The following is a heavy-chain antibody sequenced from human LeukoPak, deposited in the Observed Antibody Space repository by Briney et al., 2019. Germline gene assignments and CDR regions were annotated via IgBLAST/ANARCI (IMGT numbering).Heavy chain of an antibody. CDR3: ARDSSRDAFDI. V-gene: IGHV1-3*03. CDR1: GYSFSSYA. CDR2: FNAGNGDT. Sequence: GASVKVSCKGSGYSFSSYAIHWVRQAPGQRLEWMGWFNAGNGDTTHSEDFQGRVLITRDASASTDYMELSSLRSEDMAVYYCARDSSRDAFDIWGQGTMVTVSS. J-gene: IGHJ3*02. D-gene: IGHD6-13*01.